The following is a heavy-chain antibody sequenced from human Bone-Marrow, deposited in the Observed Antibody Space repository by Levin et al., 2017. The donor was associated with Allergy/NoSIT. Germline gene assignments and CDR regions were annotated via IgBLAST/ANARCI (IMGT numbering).Heavy chain of an antibody. CDR1: GGSVSSDPYY. V-gene: IGHV4-61*01. D-gene: IGHD1-26*01. Sequence: SETLSLTCTVSGGSVSSDPYYWSWIRQSPGKGLEWIGYIYYSGVTNYNPSLKSRVTISADTSKNLFSLRLSSVTAADTAVYYCARSGWERTRKAFDIWGQGTMVTVSS. CDR3: ARSGWERTRKAFDI. CDR2: IYYSGVT. J-gene: IGHJ3*02.